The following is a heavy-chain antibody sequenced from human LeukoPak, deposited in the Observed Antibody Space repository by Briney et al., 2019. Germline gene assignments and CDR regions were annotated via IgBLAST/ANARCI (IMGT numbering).Heavy chain of an antibody. CDR2: IATAGDT. V-gene: IGHV3-13*01. J-gene: IGHJ4*02. Sequence: GGSLRLSCAASGFTFSNYDMHWVRQPPGKGLEWVSAIATAGDTYYLDSVKGRFIISRENAKNSLYLQMNSLRAGDTAVYYCVRSLAVTGTDRYCDYRGQGTLVTVSS. D-gene: IGHD6-19*01. CDR1: GFTFSNYD. CDR3: VRSLAVTGTDRYCDY.